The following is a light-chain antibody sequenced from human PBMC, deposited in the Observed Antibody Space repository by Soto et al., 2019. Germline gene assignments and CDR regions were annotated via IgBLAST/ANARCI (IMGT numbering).Light chain of an antibody. Sequence: DIQMTQSPSAMSASVGDRVTITCRASQAISHYLAWFHQRPGKVPKRLIYGASTLESGVPSRFSGSGSGTEFTLTISSLQPEDFGTYYCLQHNTYPPSVGGGTKVDIK. CDR1: QAISHY. V-gene: IGKV1-17*03. CDR3: LQHNTYPPS. J-gene: IGKJ4*01. CDR2: GAS.